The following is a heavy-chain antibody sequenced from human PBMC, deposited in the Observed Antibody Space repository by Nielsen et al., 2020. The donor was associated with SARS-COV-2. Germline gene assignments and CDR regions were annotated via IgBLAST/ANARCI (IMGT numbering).Heavy chain of an antibody. CDR3: ARDGGRRTMFGVNHRVRKDAFDI. CDR2: ISSRSDYI. CDR1: GFIFSDYN. J-gene: IGHJ3*02. Sequence: EGSLRLSCAASGFIFSDYNMNWVRQAPGKGLEWVSFISSRSDYIYYADSMKGRFTISRDNAKNSLFLQMNRLRVEDTAVYYCARDGGRRTMFGVNHRVRKDAFDIWGQGTMVTVSS. V-gene: IGHV3-21*01. D-gene: IGHD3-3*01.